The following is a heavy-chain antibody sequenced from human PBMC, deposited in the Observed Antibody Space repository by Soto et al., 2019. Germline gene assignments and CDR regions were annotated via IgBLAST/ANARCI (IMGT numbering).Heavy chain of an antibody. D-gene: IGHD3-10*02. J-gene: IGHJ4*01. CDR2: ISAKHGNT. V-gene: IGHV1-18*01. CDR3: TRNMLKQPLVGFQENWSTP. CDR1: GYSFTSYG. Sequence: ASVKVSCKASGYSFTSYGINWVRQAPGQGLEWMGWISAKHGNTHYAQKLQGRVTMTTDTSTSTAYMEQRSLTSDDTAVNNCTRNMLKQPLVGFQENWSTPGGQGTLVTVS.